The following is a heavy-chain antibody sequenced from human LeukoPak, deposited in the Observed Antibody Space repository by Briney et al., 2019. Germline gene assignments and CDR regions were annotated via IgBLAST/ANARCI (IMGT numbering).Heavy chain of an antibody. Sequence: GSSLRPSFAALGFAFRSYAMSWFGQALGEGRNSLSSLSGRGGSTYYADSVKGRFNVARDNSKNTLNLQMSSLRAEDTAVYYCVKSILPAYYAPDYWGQGTLVTVSS. V-gene: IGHV3-23*01. J-gene: IGHJ4*02. CDR2: LSGRGGST. D-gene: IGHD3-9*01. CDR1: GFAFRSYA. CDR3: VKSILPAYYAPDY.